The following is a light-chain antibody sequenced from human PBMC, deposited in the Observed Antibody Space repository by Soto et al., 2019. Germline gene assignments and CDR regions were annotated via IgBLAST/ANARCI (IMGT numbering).Light chain of an antibody. V-gene: IGKV3-11*01. CDR3: QQRSNWPPT. CDR2: AAS. CDR1: QSVSSY. Sequence: EIVFTQSTSTLSLSPLERSTLSCRASQSVSSYLAWYQQKPGQPPRLLIYAASARATGIPARFSGSGSGTEFTLTISSLEPEDFAVYYCQQRSNWPPTFGQGTRLEI. J-gene: IGKJ5*01.